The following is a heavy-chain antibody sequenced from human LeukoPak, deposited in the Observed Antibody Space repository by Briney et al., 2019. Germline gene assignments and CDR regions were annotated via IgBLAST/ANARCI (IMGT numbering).Heavy chain of an antibody. CDR2: INPIGGST. Sequence: GASVKVSCKASGYTFTNYYIHWIRQATGQGLEWMGIINPIGGSTSYAQKFQGRVTMTRDTSTSTVYMELSSLRSEDTAVYYCARGYCDSTSCYHEGDYWGQGTLVTVSS. D-gene: IGHD2-2*01. CDR3: ARGYCDSTSCYHEGDY. V-gene: IGHV1-46*01. J-gene: IGHJ4*02. CDR1: GYTFTNYY.